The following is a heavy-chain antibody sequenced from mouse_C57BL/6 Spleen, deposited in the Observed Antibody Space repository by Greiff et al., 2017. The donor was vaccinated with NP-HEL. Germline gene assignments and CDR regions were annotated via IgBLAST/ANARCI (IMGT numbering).Heavy chain of an antibody. D-gene: IGHD2-4*01. Sequence: EVQLQQSGAELVRPGASVKLSCTASGFNIKDDYMHWVKQRPEQGLEWIGWIDPENGDTEYASKFQGKATITADTSSNTAYLQLSSLTSEDTAVYYCTTYYEFAYWGQGTLVTVSA. CDR3: TTYYEFAY. CDR2: IDPENGDT. V-gene: IGHV14-4*01. J-gene: IGHJ3*01. CDR1: GFNIKDDY.